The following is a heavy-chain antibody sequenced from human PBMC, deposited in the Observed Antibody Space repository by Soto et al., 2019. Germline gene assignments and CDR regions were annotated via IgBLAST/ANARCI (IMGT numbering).Heavy chain of an antibody. CDR2: FDPEDGAT. V-gene: IGHV1-24*01. CDR3: AHVRSGYSYGLRAFDI. Sequence: ASVKVSCKVSGYTLTELSMHWVRQAPGKGLEWMGGFDPEDGATIYAQKFQGRVTMTEDTSTDTAYMELSSLRSEATAVYYCAHVRSGYSYGLRAFDIWGQGTMVTVSS. D-gene: IGHD5-18*01. CDR1: GYTLTELS. J-gene: IGHJ3*02.